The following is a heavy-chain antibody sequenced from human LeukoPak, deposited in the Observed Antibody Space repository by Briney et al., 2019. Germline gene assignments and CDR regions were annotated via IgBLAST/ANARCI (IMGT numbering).Heavy chain of an antibody. Sequence: GRSLRLSCAASGFTFSSYGMHWVRQAPGKGLEWAAVIWYDGSNKYYADSVKGRFTISRDNSKNTLYLQMNSLKAEDTAVYYCAREPWRGNIAAAMANWGQGTLVTVSS. D-gene: IGHD6-13*01. CDR3: AREPWRGNIAAAMAN. V-gene: IGHV3-33*01. CDR2: IWYDGSNK. CDR1: GFTFSSYG. J-gene: IGHJ4*02.